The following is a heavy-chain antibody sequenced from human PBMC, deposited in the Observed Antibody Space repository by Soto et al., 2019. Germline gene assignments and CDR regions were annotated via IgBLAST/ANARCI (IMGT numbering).Heavy chain of an antibody. V-gene: IGHV4-34*01. CDR2: INHSGST. CDR1: GGSFSGYY. J-gene: IGHJ4*02. CDR3: ARGLGYCSGGSCYSPLHY. Sequence: NHSETLSLTCAVYGGSFSGYYWSWIRQPPGKGLEWIGEINHSGSTNYNPSLKSRVTISVDTSKNQFSLKLSSVTAADTAVYYCARGLGYCSGGSCYSPLHYWGQGTLVTVSS. D-gene: IGHD2-15*01.